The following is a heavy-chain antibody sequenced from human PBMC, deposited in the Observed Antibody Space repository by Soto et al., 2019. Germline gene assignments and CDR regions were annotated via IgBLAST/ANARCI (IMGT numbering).Heavy chain of an antibody. CDR2: IYYSGST. D-gene: IGHD2-15*01. V-gene: IGHV4-61*01. J-gene: IGHJ6*02. CDR3: ARGYCSGGSCYHYYYGMDV. Sequence: PSETLSLTCTVSGGSVSSGSYYWSWIRQSPGKGLEWIGYIYYSGSTNYNPSLKSRVTISVDTSKNQFSLKLSSVTAADTAVYYCARGYCSGGSCYHYYYGMDVWGQGTTVTVSS. CDR1: GGSVSSGSYY.